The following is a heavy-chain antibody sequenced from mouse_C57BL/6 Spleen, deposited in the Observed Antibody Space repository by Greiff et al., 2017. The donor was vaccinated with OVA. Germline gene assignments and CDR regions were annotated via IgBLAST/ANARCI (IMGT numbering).Heavy chain of an antibody. CDR3: ARANTGVATGWWYFHV. CDR2: FHPYNDDT. CDR1: GYTFTTYP. V-gene: IGHV1-47*01. D-gene: IGHD1-1*01. Sequence: VQLQQSGAELVKPGASVKMSCKASGYTFTTYPIEWMKQNHGKSLEWIGNFHPYNDDTKYNEKFNGKATLTVKKSSSTVYLELSRFTADDSAVYYCARANTGVATGWWYFHVLGTGTTVTVSS. J-gene: IGHJ1*03.